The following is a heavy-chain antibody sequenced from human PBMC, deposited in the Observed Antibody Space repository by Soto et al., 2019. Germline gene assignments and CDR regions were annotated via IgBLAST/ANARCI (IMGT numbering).Heavy chain of an antibody. V-gene: IGHV4-30-4*01. Sequence: QVQLQESGPGLVKPSQTLSLTCTVSGGSISSGDYYWSWIRQPPGKGLEWIGYIYYSGSNYYNPSLKSRVTISVDTSKNQFSLKLSSVTAAETAVYYCARVGGWYYCSGSSNWFDPWGHGTLVTVSS. CDR2: IYYSGSN. J-gene: IGHJ5*02. D-gene: IGHD3-10*01. CDR3: ARVGGWYYCSGSSNWFDP. CDR1: GGSISSGDYY.